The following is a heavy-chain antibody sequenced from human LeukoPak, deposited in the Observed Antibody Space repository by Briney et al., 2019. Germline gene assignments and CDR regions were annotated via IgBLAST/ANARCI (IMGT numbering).Heavy chain of an antibody. CDR3: AREKYGGYFIDY. D-gene: IGHD5-12*01. V-gene: IGHV3-74*01. CDR2: IKPDGSDT. J-gene: IGHJ4*02. Sequence: GGSLRLSCGASGFTFTTHWIHWVRQAPGKGLVWVSRIKPDGSDTNYADSVKGRFTISRDNAKNTVYLQMNSLRAEDTAVYYCAREKYGGYFIDYWGQGTLVTVSS. CDR1: GFTFTTHW.